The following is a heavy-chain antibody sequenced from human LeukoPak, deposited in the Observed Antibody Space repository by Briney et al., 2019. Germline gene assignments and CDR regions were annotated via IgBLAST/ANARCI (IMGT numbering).Heavy chain of an antibody. V-gene: IGHV3-15*01. CDR3: TTLTMIIGTHFDY. D-gene: IGHD3-22*01. CDR1: GFTFSNAW. J-gene: IGHJ4*02. Sequence: GGSLRLSCTASGFTFSNAWMNWVRQAPGKGLEWVGRIKSKTDGGTTDYTAPVKGRFIISRDDSKNTLYLDMNSLKTEDTAMYYCTTLTMIIGTHFDYWGQGTLVTVSS. CDR2: IKSKTDGGTT.